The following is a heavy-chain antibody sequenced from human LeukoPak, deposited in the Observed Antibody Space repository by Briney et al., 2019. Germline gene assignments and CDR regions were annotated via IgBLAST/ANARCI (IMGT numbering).Heavy chain of an antibody. Sequence: SGRSQRLSCAASGFTFSSYGMHWVRQAPGKGLEWVAVIWYDGSNKYYADSVKGRFTISRDNSKNTLYLQMNSLRAEDTAVYYCAKGGCSGGSCYNDFDYWGQGTLVTVSS. CDR3: AKGGCSGGSCYNDFDY. CDR2: IWYDGSNK. J-gene: IGHJ4*02. V-gene: IGHV3-33*06. D-gene: IGHD2-15*01. CDR1: GFTFSSYG.